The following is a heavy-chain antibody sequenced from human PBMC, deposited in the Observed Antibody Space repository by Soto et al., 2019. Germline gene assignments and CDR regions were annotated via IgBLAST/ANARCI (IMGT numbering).Heavy chain of an antibody. CDR3: AKDQSNSNPLYYFDF. D-gene: IGHD3-22*01. J-gene: IGHJ4*02. Sequence: GSLRLSCSASGFDFSSYGIHWVRQAPGKGLEYVSAISSDGGSTYYADSVKGRFTISRDNSKNTLYLQMNSLRAEDTAIYYCAKDQSNSNPLYYFDFWGPGTLVTVSS. CDR2: ISSDGGST. CDR1: GFDFSSYG. V-gene: IGHV3-64*04.